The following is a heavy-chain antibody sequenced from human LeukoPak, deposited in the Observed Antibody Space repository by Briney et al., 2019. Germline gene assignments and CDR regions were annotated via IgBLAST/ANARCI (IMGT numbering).Heavy chain of an antibody. V-gene: IGHV3-7*01. Sequence: GGSLRLSCAASGFTFSNYWMNWVRQAPGKGLEWMANIKEDGSKNNYLDSVKGRFTISRDNAKNSLYLQMNSLRAEDTAVYYCARDVARISDYWGQGALVTVSS. CDR1: GFTFSNYW. D-gene: IGHD2-15*01. CDR2: IKEDGSKN. CDR3: ARDVARISDY. J-gene: IGHJ4*02.